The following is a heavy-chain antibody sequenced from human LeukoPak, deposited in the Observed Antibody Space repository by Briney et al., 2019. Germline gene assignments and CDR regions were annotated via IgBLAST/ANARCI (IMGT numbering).Heavy chain of an antibody. CDR3: ARDLEAAGSVYFDY. D-gene: IGHD6-13*01. Sequence: ASVKVSCKASGHTLAIHGISWVRQAPGQGLEWMGWISAYNGNTISAQKLQGRVTMTTDTSTSTAYMELRSLRSDDTAVYYCARDLEAAGSVYFDYWGQGTLSPSPQ. J-gene: IGHJ4*02. V-gene: IGHV1-18*01. CDR1: GHTLAIHG. CDR2: ISAYNGNT.